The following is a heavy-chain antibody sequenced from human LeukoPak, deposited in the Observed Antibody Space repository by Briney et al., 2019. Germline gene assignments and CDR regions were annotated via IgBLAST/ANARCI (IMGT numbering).Heavy chain of an antibody. CDR1: GFTFTSSA. V-gene: IGHV1-58*02. CDR3: ATVGFGELLDYYYYMDV. Sequence: SVKVSCKASGFTFTSSAMQWVRQARGQRLEWIGWIVVGSGNTNYAQKFQERVTITRDMSTSTAYMELSSLRSEDTAVYYCATVGFGELLDYYYYMDVWGKGTTVTVSS. CDR2: IVVGSGNT. D-gene: IGHD3-10*01. J-gene: IGHJ6*03.